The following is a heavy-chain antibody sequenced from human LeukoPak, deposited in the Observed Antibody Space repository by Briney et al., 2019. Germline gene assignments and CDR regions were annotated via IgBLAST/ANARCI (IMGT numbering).Heavy chain of an antibody. V-gene: IGHV3-7*01. CDR2: IKQDGSEK. D-gene: IGHD6-13*01. CDR3: ARDFLRSSSHPD. CDR1: GFTFSNYW. J-gene: IGHJ4*02. Sequence: GGSLRLSCAASGFTFSNYWMSWVRQAPGKGLEWVANIKQDGSEKYYVDSVKGRFTISRDNAKNSLYLQMNSLRAEDTAVYYCARDFLRSSSHPDWGQGTLVTVSS.